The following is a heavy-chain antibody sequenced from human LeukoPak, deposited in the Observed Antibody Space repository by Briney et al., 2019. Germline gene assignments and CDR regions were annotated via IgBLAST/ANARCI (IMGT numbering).Heavy chain of an antibody. D-gene: IGHD1-26*01. CDR1: GYRFSTFG. Sequence: ASVKVSCKASGYRFSTFGITWVRQAPGQGLEWMGWIRGYNGNTNYAERFQGRVTMTIDTSTTTTYMELRSLRSDDTAVYYCARYSGAFYFDYWGQGALVTVSS. CDR2: IRGYNGNT. CDR3: ARYSGAFYFDY. J-gene: IGHJ4*02. V-gene: IGHV1-18*04.